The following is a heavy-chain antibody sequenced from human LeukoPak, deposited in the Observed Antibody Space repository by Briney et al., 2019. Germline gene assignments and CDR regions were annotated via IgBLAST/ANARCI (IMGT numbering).Heavy chain of an antibody. CDR3: ARTETPLAAAPLVY. J-gene: IGHJ4*02. Sequence: SETLSLTCTVSGGSISSGGYYWSWIRQPPGKGLEWIGYIYHSGSTYYNPSLKSRVTISVDRSKNQFSLKLSSVTAADTAVYYCARTETPLAAAPLVYWGQGTLVTVSS. CDR1: GGSISSGGYY. V-gene: IGHV4-30-2*01. D-gene: IGHD6-13*01. CDR2: IYHSGST.